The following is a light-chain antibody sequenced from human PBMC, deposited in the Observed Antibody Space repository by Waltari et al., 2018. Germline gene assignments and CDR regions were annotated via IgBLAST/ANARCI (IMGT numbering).Light chain of an antibody. J-gene: IGLJ1*01. Sequence: QSALTQPASVSGSPGQSITISCTGTSSDVGGYNYVSWYQQHPGKAPQLIIYDVRKRPSGVSNRFSGSKSGNTASLTISGLQAEDEADYYCSSYTSSSTYVFGTGTKVTVL. CDR2: DVR. CDR3: SSYTSSSTYV. CDR1: SSDVGGYNY. V-gene: IGLV2-14*01.